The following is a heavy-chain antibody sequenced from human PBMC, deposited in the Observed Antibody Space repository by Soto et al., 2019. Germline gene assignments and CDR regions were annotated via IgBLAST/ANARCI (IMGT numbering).Heavy chain of an antibody. V-gene: IGHV3-33*01. CDR1: GFTFSSYG. J-gene: IGHJ3*02. Sequence: GGSLRLSCAASGFTFSSYGMHWVRQAPGKGLEWVAVIWYDGSNKYYADSVKGRFTISRDNSKNTLYLQMNSLRAEDTAVYYCARDWGSITMVRGVVWAFDIWGQGTMVTVSS. CDR2: IWYDGSNK. CDR3: ARDWGSITMVRGVVWAFDI. D-gene: IGHD3-10*01.